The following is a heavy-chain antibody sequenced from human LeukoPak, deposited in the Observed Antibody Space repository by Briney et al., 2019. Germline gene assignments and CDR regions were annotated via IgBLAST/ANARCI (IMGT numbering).Heavy chain of an antibody. Sequence: PGGSLRLSCAASGLTFSSYWMSWVRQAPGKGLEWVANIKQDGSEKYYVDSVKGRFTISRDNAKNSLYLQMNSLRAEDTAVYYCARVGGSYWGWFDPWGQGTLVTVSS. D-gene: IGHD1-26*01. CDR2: IKQDGSEK. CDR1: GLTFSSYW. J-gene: IGHJ5*02. CDR3: ARVGGSYWGWFDP. V-gene: IGHV3-7*01.